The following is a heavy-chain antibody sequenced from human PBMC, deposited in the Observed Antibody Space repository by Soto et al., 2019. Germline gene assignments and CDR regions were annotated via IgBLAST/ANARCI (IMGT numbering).Heavy chain of an antibody. CDR1: GFTFSGYT. Sequence: PGGSLRLSCAASGFTFSGYTMTWVRQAPGKGLEWVSALTPGGETTYHIDSVKGRFTISRDNAKNTLYLQMNSLTDADTAVYYCAKDSPVSGNYQDLDHWGQGTLVTVSS. J-gene: IGHJ4*02. V-gene: IGHV3-23*01. D-gene: IGHD1-26*01. CDR3: AKDSPVSGNYQDLDH. CDR2: LTPGGETT.